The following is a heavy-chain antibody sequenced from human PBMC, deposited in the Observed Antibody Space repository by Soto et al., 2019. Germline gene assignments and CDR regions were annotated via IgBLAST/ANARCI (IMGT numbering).Heavy chain of an antibody. D-gene: IGHD6-13*01. V-gene: IGHV3-30-3*01. Sequence: QVQLVESGGGVVQPGRSLRLSCAASGFTFSSYAMHWVRQAPGKGLEWVAVISYDGSNKYYADSVKGRFTISRDNSKNTLYLQMNSLRAEDTAVYYCARHKIRAAADTFDYWGQGTLVTVSS. CDR3: ARHKIRAAADTFDY. J-gene: IGHJ4*02. CDR1: GFTFSSYA. CDR2: ISYDGSNK.